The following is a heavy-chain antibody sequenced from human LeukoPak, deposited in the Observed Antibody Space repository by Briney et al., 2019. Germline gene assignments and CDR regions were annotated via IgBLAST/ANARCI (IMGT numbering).Heavy chain of an antibody. CDR2: INHSGST. Sequence: SETLSLTCAVYGGSFSGYYWSWIRQPPGKGLEWIGEINHSGSTNYNPSLKSRVTISEDTSKNQFSLKLSSVTAADTAVYYCARGVGYYYDSSGYYYASYFDYWGQGTLVTVSS. V-gene: IGHV4-34*01. D-gene: IGHD3-22*01. J-gene: IGHJ4*02. CDR1: GGSFSGYY. CDR3: ARGVGYYYDSSGYYYASYFDY.